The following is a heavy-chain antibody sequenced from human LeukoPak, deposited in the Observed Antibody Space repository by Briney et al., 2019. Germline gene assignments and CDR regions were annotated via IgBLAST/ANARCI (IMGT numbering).Heavy chain of an antibody. V-gene: IGHV3-11*04. CDR1: GFTFSDYY. Sequence: GGSLRLSCAASGFTFSDYYMNWVRQAPGKGLEWVSYISSSGSTIYYADSVKGRFTISRDNAKNSLYLQMNSLRAEDTAVYYCARGDDSSSWYLFDYWGQGTLVTVS. J-gene: IGHJ4*02. CDR2: ISSSGSTI. D-gene: IGHD6-13*01. CDR3: ARGDDSSSWYLFDY.